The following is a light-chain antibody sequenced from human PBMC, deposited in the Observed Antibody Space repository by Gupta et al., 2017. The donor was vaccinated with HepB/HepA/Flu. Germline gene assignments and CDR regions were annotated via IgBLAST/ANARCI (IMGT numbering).Light chain of an antibody. CDR2: DVS. V-gene: IGLV2-14*01. CDR3: SSYTSSSTRV. Sequence: QSALTQPASVSGSPGQSITISCTGTSSDVGGYNYVSWSQQHPGKAPKLMIYDVSNRPSGVANRFSGAKSGNTASLTISGRQAEDEADYYCSSYTSSSTRVFGGGTKLTVL. J-gene: IGLJ2*01. CDR1: SSDVGGYNY.